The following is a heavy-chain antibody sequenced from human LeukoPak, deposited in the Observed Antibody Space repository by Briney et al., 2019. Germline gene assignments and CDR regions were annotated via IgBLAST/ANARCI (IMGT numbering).Heavy chain of an antibody. CDR3: ARLSPPIASFCSGGTCYSGGFDP. V-gene: IGHV1-18*01. CDR2: ITTYNGNT. D-gene: IGHD2-15*01. CDR1: GYTFTSYG. J-gene: IGHJ5*02. Sequence: GASVKVSCKASGYTFTSYGITWVRQAPGQGLEWMGWITTYNGNTYYAQNFQGRVTMTADTSTSTAYMEVRSLRSDDTAVYYCARLSPPIASFCSGGTCYSGGFDPWCQGTLVTVSS.